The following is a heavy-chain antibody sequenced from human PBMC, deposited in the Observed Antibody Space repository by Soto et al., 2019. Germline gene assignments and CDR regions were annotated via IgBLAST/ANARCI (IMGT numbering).Heavy chain of an antibody. V-gene: IGHV1-2*02. CDR2: INPNSGGT. J-gene: IGHJ4*02. D-gene: IGHD6-19*01. CDR1: GYTFTGYY. CDR3: ARVGDSSGWYEIGNFDY. Sequence: QVQLVQSGAEVKKPGASVKVSCKASGYTFTGYYMHWVRQAPGQGLEWMGWINPNSGGTNYAQKFQGGVTMTRDTSISTAYMELSRLRSDDTAVYYCARVGDSSGWYEIGNFDYWGQGTLVTVSS.